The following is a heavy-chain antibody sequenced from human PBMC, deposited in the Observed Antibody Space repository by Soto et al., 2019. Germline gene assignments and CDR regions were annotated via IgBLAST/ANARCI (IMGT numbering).Heavy chain of an antibody. Sequence: QVQLEESGGGVVQPGRSLRLSCAASGFTSSNYGMHWVRQAPGKGLEWVAVISYDGSNKYYADSVKGRFTISRDNSKNTLYLEMNSLRVEDTAVYYCAKDRGVYYYDSSGPGPDSFDIWGQGTMVTVSS. CDR3: AKDRGVYYYDSSGPGPDSFDI. V-gene: IGHV3-30*18. CDR1: GFTSSNYG. D-gene: IGHD3-22*01. CDR2: ISYDGSNK. J-gene: IGHJ3*02.